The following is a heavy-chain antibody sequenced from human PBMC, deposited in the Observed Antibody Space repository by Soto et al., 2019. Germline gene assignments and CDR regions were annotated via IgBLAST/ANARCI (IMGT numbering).Heavy chain of an antibody. Sequence: QVQLVQSGAEVKKPGSSVKVSCKASGGTFSSYSITWVRQAPGQGLEWMGEIIPIFGTANYAQKFQGRVTITADESTSTAYMELSSLRSADTAVYYCARDGGRHSGGIDYWGQATLVTVSS. V-gene: IGHV1-69*01. D-gene: IGHD1-26*01. CDR1: GGTFSSYS. CDR2: IIPIFGTA. J-gene: IGHJ4*02. CDR3: ARDGGRHSGGIDY.